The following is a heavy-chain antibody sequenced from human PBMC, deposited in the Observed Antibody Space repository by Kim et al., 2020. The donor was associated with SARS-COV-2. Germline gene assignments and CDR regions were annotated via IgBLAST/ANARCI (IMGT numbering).Heavy chain of an antibody. CDR1: GFTFSDYY. J-gene: IGHJ5*02. CDR2: ISSSGSTI. CDR3: ARSPPLAARHWFDP. D-gene: IGHD6-6*01. Sequence: GGSLRLSCAASGFTFSDYYMSWIRQAPGKGLEWVSYISSSGSTIFYADSVKGRFTISRDNAKNSLYLQMNSLRAEDTAVYYCARSPPLAARHWFDPWGQGTLVTVSS. V-gene: IGHV3-11*01.